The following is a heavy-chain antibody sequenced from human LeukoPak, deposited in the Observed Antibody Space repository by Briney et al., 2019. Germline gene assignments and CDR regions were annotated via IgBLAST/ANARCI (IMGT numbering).Heavy chain of an antibody. CDR2: IRYDGSNK. D-gene: IGHD1-26*01. CDR1: GFTFSSYG. Sequence: GGSLRLSCAASGFTFSSYGMHWVRQAPDKGLEWVAFIRYDGSNKYYADSVKGRFTISRDNSKNTLYVQMNSLRAEDTAVYYCAKDRGWELKLFDYWGQGTLVTVSS. CDR3: AKDRGWELKLFDY. V-gene: IGHV3-30*02. J-gene: IGHJ4*02.